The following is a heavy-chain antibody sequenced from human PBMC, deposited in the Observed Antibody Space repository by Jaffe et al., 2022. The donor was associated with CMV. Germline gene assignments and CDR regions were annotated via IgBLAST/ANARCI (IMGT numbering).Heavy chain of an antibody. CDR2: ISSSSSYI. Sequence: EVQLVESGGGLVKPGGSLRLSCAASGFTFSSYSMNWVRQAPGKGLEWVSSISSSSSYIYYADSVKGRFTISRDNAKNSLYLQMNSLRAEDTAVYYCARDQESIAAAAENYYYYYYMDVWGKGTTVTVSS. CDR1: GFTFSSYS. V-gene: IGHV3-21*01. CDR3: ARDQESIAAAAENYYYYYYMDV. J-gene: IGHJ6*03. D-gene: IGHD6-13*01.